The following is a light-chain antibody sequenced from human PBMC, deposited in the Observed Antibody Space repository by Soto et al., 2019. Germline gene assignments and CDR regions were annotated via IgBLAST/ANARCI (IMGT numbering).Light chain of an antibody. J-gene: IGLJ2*01. CDR2: EVS. Sequence: QSALTQPASVSGSPGQSITISCTGTSSDVGGYNYVSWYQQHPGKAPKLMIYEVSNRPSGVSNRFSGSKSGNTASLTISGLQDEDDADYYCSSYTSSSTVVFGGGTKLTVL. CDR1: SSDVGGYNY. CDR3: SSYTSSSTVV. V-gene: IGLV2-14*01.